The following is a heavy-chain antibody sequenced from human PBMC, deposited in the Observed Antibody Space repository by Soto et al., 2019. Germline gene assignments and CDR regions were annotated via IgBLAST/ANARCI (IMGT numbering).Heavy chain of an antibody. CDR2: IWYDGSNK. CDR1: GFTFSSYG. D-gene: IGHD3-3*01. CDR3: ARYHGLRCLEWLL. Sequence: QVQLVESGGGVVQPGRSLRLSCAASGFTFSSYGMHWVRQAPGKGLEWVAVIWYDGSNKYYADSVKSRFTISRDNSKNTLYLQMNSLRAEDTAVYYCARYHGLRCLEWLLWGQGTLVTVSS. V-gene: IGHV3-33*01. J-gene: IGHJ4*02.